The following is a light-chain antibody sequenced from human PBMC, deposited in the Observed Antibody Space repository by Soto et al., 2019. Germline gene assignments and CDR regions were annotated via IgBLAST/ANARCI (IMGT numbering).Light chain of an antibody. CDR1: SSNIGAGYD. CDR2: ANI. J-gene: IGLJ6*01. V-gene: IGLV1-40*01. Sequence: QPVLTQPPSVSGAPGQTVTISCTGSSSNIGAGYDVHWYQQRPGAAPKLLISANINRPSGVPDRFSGSKSGTSASLAITGLQADDEGDYYCQSYDSTLSARYVFGTGTQLTVL. CDR3: QSYDSTLSARYV.